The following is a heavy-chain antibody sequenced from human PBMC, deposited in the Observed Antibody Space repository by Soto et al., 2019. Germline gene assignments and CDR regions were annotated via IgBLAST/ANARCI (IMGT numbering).Heavy chain of an antibody. CDR3: ARARGLVEMATIFFDY. J-gene: IGHJ4*02. V-gene: IGHV4-30-4*01. CDR2: IYYSGST. D-gene: IGHD5-12*01. CDR1: GGSISSGDYY. Sequence: SETLSLTXTVSGGSISSGDYYWSWIRQPPGKGLEWIGYIYYSGSTYYNPSLKSRVTISVDTSKNQFSLKLSSVTAADTAVYYCARARGLVEMATIFFDYWGQGTLVTVSS.